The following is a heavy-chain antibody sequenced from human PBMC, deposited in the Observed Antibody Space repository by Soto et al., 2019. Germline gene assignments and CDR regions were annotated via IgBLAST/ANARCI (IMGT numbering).Heavy chain of an antibody. J-gene: IGHJ6*02. V-gene: IGHV1-69*06. Sequence: SVKVSCKAAGGTFSSYAISWVRQAPGQGLEWMGGIIPIFGTANYAQKFQGRVTITADKSTSTAYMELSSLRSEDTAVYYCARSYSSSWPTMGYYYYGMDVWGQGTTVTVSS. CDR1: GGTFSSYA. CDR3: ARSYSSSWPTMGYYYYGMDV. D-gene: IGHD6-13*01. CDR2: IIPIFGTA.